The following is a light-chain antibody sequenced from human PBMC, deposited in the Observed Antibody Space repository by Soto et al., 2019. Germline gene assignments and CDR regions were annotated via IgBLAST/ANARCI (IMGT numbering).Light chain of an antibody. CDR1: QSISSW. Sequence: DIQMTQSPSTLSASVGDRVTITCRASQSISSWLAWYQQKPGKAPKLLIQKASSLESGVPSRFSGSGSGTEFTLTISSLQPDDFATYYCQQYNSNSLLTFGGGTKVDI. V-gene: IGKV1-5*03. CDR2: KAS. J-gene: IGKJ4*01. CDR3: QQYNSNSLLT.